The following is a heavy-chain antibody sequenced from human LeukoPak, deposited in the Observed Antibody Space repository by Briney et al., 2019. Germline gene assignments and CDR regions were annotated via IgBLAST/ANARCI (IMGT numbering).Heavy chain of an antibody. V-gene: IGHV1-2*06. Sequence: ASVKVSCKASGYTFTSYDVNWVRQATGQGLEWMGRIDPNSGGTNYAQKFQGRVTMTRDTSISTAYMELSRLKSDDTAVYYCARGGNSSSWRYNWFDPWGQRTLVTVSS. D-gene: IGHD6-13*01. J-gene: IGHJ5*02. CDR2: IDPNSGGT. CDR1: GYTFTSYD. CDR3: ARGGNSSSWRYNWFDP.